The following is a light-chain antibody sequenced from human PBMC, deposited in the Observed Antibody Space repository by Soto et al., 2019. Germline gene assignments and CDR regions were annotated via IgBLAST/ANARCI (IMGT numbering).Light chain of an antibody. Sequence: DIQMTHSPSSVSASVLDRVTITCRASQGISSWLAWYQQKPGKAPKLLIYAASSLQSGVPSRFSGSGSGTDFTLTISSLQPEEFATYYCQKSYTTPITFGQGTRLEIK. CDR2: AAS. J-gene: IGKJ5*01. CDR1: QGISSW. V-gene: IGKV1-12*01. CDR3: QKSYTTPIT.